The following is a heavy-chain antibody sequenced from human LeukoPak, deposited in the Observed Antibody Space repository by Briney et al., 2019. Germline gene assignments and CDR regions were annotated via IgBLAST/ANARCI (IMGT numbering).Heavy chain of an antibody. CDR2: INPNSGGT. V-gene: IGHV1-2*02. CDR1: RYTFTGYY. CDR3: ARGGGYSYGLPSGY. D-gene: IGHD5-18*01. J-gene: IGHJ4*02. Sequence: GASVKVSCMASRYTFTGYYMHWVRQAPGQGLEWMGWINPNSGGTNYAQKLQGRVTMTRDTSISTAYMELSRLRSDDTAVYYCARGGGYSYGLPSGYWGQGTLVTVSS.